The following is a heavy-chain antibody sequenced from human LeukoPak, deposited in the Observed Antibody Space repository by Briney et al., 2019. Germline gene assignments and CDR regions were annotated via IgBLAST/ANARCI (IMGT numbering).Heavy chain of an antibody. V-gene: IGHV1-18*01. J-gene: IGHJ4*02. CDR2: VSAYNGNT. CDR3: ARAWCSGGSCLDNDY. CDR1: GYTFTRYG. Sequence: GASVKVSCKASGYTFTRYGISWGRQAPGQGLEWMGWVSAYNGNTNYAQKLQGRVTMTTDTSTSTAYMELRSLRSDDTAVYYCARAWCSGGSCLDNDYWGQGTLVTVSS. D-gene: IGHD2-15*01.